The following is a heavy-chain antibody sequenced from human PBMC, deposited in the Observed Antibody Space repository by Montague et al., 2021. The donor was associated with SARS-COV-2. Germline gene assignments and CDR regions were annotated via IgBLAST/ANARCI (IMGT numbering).Heavy chain of an antibody. CDR2: VYNTGTT. CDR1: GGSISNYY. Sequence: SETLSLTCTVSGGSISNYYWSWIRQSPGKGLEWIGYVYNTGTTTYSPSLMSRVSITLDTSTNHLSLRRTSLTAADTAVYFCARHMPQRYCSGCRCFPACGLDVWGQGTPVTVSS. V-gene: IGHV4-59*08. CDR3: ARHMPQRYCSGCRCFPACGLDV. D-gene: IGHD2-15*01. J-gene: IGHJ6*02.